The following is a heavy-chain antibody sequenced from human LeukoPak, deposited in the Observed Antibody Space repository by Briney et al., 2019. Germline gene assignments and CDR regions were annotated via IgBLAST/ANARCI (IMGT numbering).Heavy chain of an antibody. V-gene: IGHV3-7*01. CDR2: IKQDGSEK. D-gene: IGHD3-9*01. CDR1: GFTFSSYW. J-gene: IGHJ4*02. CDR3: ARGLRYFDWSGFDY. Sequence: TGGSLRLSCAASGFTFSSYWMSWVRQAPGKGLEWVAKIKQDGSEKYYVDSVKGRFTISRDNAKNSLYLQMNSLRAEDTAVYYCARGLRYFDWSGFDYWGQGTLVTVSS.